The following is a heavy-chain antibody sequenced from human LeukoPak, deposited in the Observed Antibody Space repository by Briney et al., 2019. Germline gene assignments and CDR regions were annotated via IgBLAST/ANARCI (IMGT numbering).Heavy chain of an antibody. CDR1: GGSISSYY. J-gene: IGHJ4*02. Sequence: SETLSLTCTVSGGSISSYYGSWIRQPPGKGLEWIGYIYYSGSTNYNPSLKSRVTISVDTSKNQFSLKLSSVTAADTAVYYCAREEVGAFDYWGQGTLVTVSS. V-gene: IGHV4-59*01. CDR3: AREEVGAFDY. D-gene: IGHD1-26*01. CDR2: IYYSGST.